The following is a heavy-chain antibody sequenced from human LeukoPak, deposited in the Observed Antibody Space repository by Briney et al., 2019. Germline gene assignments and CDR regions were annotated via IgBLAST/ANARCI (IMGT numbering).Heavy chain of an antibody. V-gene: IGHV4-38-2*02. CDR1: GYSISSGYY. J-gene: IGHJ4*02. CDR3: ARDSWPEVVRFDY. CDR2: IYHGGST. Sequence: SETLSLTCTVSGYSISSGYYWGWIRQPPGKVLEWIGSIYHGGSTYYNPSLKSRVTISVDTSKNQFSLKLSTVTAADTAVYFCARDSWPEVVRFDYWGQGTLVTVSS. D-gene: IGHD1-14*01.